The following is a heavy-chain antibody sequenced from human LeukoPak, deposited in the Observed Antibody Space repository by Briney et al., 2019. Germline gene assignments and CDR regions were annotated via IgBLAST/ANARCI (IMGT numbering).Heavy chain of an antibody. J-gene: IGHJ3*02. Sequence: SETLSLTCTVSGGPISNYHWSWIRQPPGKGLEWIGYVYYSGSTNYNSSLQSRVTISVDTSKNQFALKLSSVSAADTAVYYCARRKGYYDKSGYYYPGAFDIWGQGAMVTVSS. CDR1: GGPISNYH. CDR2: VYYSGST. V-gene: IGHV4-59*01. CDR3: ARRKGYYDKSGYYYPGAFDI. D-gene: IGHD3-22*01.